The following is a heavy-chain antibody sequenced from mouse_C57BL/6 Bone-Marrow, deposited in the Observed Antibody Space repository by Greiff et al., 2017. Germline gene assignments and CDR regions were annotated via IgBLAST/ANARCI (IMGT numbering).Heavy chain of an antibody. CDR3: AREGNYVAWFAY. CDR2: IDPSDSYT. V-gene: IGHV1-50*01. J-gene: IGHJ3*01. D-gene: IGHD2-1*01. CDR1: GYTFTSYW. Sequence: QVQLQQPGAELVKPGASVKLSCKASGYTFTSYWMQWVKQRPGQCLEWIGEIDPSDSYTNYNQKFKGKATLTVDTSSSTAYMQLSSLTSEDSAVYYCAREGNYVAWFAYWGQGTLVTVSA.